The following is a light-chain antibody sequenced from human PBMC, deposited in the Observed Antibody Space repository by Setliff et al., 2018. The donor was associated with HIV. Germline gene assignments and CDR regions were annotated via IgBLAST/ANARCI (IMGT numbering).Light chain of an antibody. CDR1: FSNIGRNT. V-gene: IGLV1-44*01. J-gene: IGLJ1*01. CDR2: ANF. Sequence: QSALTQPPSASGTPGQRVTISCSGSFSNIGRNTVNWYQQLPGTAPKLLIFANFQRPSGVSNRFSGSKSGNTASLTISGLQAEDEADYYCSSRIVSSALHVFGTGTKVTVL. CDR3: SSRIVSSALHV.